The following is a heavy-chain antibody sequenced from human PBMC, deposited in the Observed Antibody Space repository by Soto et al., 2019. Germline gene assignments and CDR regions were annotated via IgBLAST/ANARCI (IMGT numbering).Heavy chain of an antibody. J-gene: IGHJ6*02. Sequence: QVQLVESGGGVVQPGGSLRLSCTTSGFTFNTYGMHWVRQAPGKGREWVAIIWYDGSNKSYADSVKGRFTISRDNSKNTLYLQMNRLRAEDTALYYCARADCTGAYCYLWPFNYGVDVWGQGTTVTVSS. CDR1: GFTFNTYG. CDR2: IWYDGSNK. V-gene: IGHV3-33*08. D-gene: IGHD2-15*01. CDR3: ARADCTGAYCYLWPFNYGVDV.